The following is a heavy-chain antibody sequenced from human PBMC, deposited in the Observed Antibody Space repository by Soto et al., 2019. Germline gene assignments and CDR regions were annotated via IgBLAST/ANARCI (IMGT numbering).Heavy chain of an antibody. CDR1: GFTFSSDW. CDR2: INSDGSST. V-gene: IGHV3-74*01. D-gene: IGHD2-21*01. Sequence: EVQLVESGGGLVQPGGSLRLSCAASGFTFSSDWMHWVRQAPGKGLVWVSRINSDGSSTSYADSVKGRFTISRDNAKNTLYLQMDRLRAEDAAVYYCASVIPLGYWGQGTLVTVSS. J-gene: IGHJ4*02. CDR3: ASVIPLGY.